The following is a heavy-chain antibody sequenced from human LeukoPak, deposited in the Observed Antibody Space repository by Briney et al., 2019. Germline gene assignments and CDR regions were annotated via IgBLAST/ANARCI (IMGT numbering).Heavy chain of an antibody. Sequence: ASVKVSCKVSGYTLTELSMHWVRQAPGKGLEWMGGFDPEDGETIYAQKFQGRVTMTEDTSTDTAYMKLSSLRSEDTAVYYCATALYSGYFSLDYWGQGTLVTVSS. J-gene: IGHJ4*02. CDR2: FDPEDGET. CDR3: ATALYSGYFSLDY. CDR1: GYTLTELS. V-gene: IGHV1-24*01. D-gene: IGHD5-12*01.